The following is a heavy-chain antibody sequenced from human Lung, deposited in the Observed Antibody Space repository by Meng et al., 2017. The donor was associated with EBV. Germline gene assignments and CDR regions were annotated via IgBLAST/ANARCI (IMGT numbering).Heavy chain of an antibody. CDR2: INYSGIT. D-gene: IGHD3-22*01. Sequence: QVRLQQWGAALLKPSVPLSLTCGVSGRSFSSSYWSWIRQPPGKGLEWIGQINYSGITNYNPSLKSRVTISVDTSKNQFSLKLSSVTAADTAVYYCARGRIIGDSSGYSDYWGQGTLVTVSS. J-gene: IGHJ4*02. CDR3: ARGRIIGDSSGYSDY. CDR1: GRSFSSSY. V-gene: IGHV4-34*01.